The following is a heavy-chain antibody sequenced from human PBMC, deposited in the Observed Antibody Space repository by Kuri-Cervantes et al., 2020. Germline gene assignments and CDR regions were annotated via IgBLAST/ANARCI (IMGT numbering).Heavy chain of an antibody. CDR1: GFTFSSYS. V-gene: IGHV3-21*01. J-gene: IGHJ3*02. D-gene: IGHD6-19*01. CDR2: ISSSSSYI. Sequence: GESLKISCAASGFTFSSYSINWVRQAPGMGLEWVSSISSSSSYIYYADSVKGRFTISRDNAKNSLYLQMNSLRAEDTAVYYCARGYSGWSFDIWGQGTMVTVSS. CDR3: ARGYSGWSFDI.